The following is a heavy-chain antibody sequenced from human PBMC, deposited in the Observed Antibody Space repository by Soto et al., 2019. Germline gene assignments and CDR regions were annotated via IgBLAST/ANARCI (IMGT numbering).Heavy chain of an antibody. CDR3: ARMYSSGSGWFHP. CDR1: GYFIGAGGYY. D-gene: IGHD6-19*01. J-gene: IGHJ5*02. CDR2: FYSSGSI. V-gene: IGHV4-31*02. Sequence: QIELQASGPGLVKPSQTLSLTCFVSGYFIGAGGYYWSWIRHHPGKGLEWIGSFYSSGSIIYNPSLRSRVSISRDMSTNQFSMSLTSVTAADTARYYCARMYSSGSGWFHPWGQGTLVTVSS.